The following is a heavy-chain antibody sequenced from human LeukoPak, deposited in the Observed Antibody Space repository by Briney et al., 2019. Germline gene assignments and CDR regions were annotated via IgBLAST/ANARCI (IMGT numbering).Heavy chain of an antibody. V-gene: IGHV3-23*01. CDR1: GFTFSSYA. CDR3: AKGRGVWSGYSDY. Sequence: GGSLRLSCAASGFTFSSYAMSCVRQAPGKGLEWVSAISGSGGSTYYADSVKGRFTISRDNSKNTLYLQMNSLRAEDTAVYYCAKGRGVWSGYSDYWGQGTLVTVSS. J-gene: IGHJ4*02. D-gene: IGHD3-3*01. CDR2: ISGSGGST.